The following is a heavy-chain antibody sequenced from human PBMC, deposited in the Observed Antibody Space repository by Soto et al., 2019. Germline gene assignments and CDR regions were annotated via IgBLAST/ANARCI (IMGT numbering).Heavy chain of an antibody. J-gene: IGHJ4*02. D-gene: IGHD1-1*01. CDR3: ARTLPNRQLFDS. CDR2: IYRSGYT. CDR1: GGSISSSSYY. V-gene: IGHV4-39*01. Sequence: SETLSLTCSVSGGSISSSSYYWGWIRQPPGKGLEWIGSIYRSGYTYDNPSLKSRLTISVDTSTNQFSLKLSSVTAADTAVYYCARTLPNRQLFDSWSQGTLVTVSS.